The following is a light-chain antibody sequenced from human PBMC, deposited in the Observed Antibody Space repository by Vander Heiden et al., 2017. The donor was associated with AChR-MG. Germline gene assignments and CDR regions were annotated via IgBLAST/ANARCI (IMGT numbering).Light chain of an antibody. CDR2: WAS. V-gene: IGKV4-1*01. Sequence: DLVMTQSPDCLASSLGERATINCKSSQSVLYSSNNKNYLAWYQQKPGQPPKLLIYWASTRESGVPDRFSGSGSGTDFTLTISSLQAEDVAVYYCQQYYSTLWTFGQGTKVEIK. CDR1: QSVLYSSNNKNY. J-gene: IGKJ1*01. CDR3: QQYYSTLWT.